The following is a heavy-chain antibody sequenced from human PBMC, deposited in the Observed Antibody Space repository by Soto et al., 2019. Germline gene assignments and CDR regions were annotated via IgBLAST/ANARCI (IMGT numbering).Heavy chain of an antibody. D-gene: IGHD1-26*01. J-gene: IGHJ4*02. CDR3: ARVFTVRRGSGSDY. Sequence: ASVKVSCKTSGYTFTSYDIHWVRQATGQGLEWMGWMNPYSGNTGYAPKFQGRVTMTRNTSISTAYMELSSLRSEDTAVYYCARVFTVRRGSGSDYWGQGTPVTV. CDR1: GYTFTSYD. V-gene: IGHV1-8*01. CDR2: MNPYSGNT.